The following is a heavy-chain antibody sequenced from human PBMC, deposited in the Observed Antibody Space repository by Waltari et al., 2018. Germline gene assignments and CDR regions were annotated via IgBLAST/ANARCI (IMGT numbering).Heavy chain of an antibody. CDR1: GYTFIDYF. CDR2: IDPEDGET. V-gene: IGHV1-69-2*01. Sequence: EVQLVQSGAEVKKPGATVKISCKASGYTFIDYFMHWVQQAPGKGLGWVGRIDPEDGETEYAGKFQGRVTITADTSTGTSYLEWSSLRSDDTAVYYCAPLPGGSGQTFDYWGQGTLLTVSS. D-gene: IGHD3-10*01. J-gene: IGHJ4*02. CDR3: APLPGGSGQTFDY.